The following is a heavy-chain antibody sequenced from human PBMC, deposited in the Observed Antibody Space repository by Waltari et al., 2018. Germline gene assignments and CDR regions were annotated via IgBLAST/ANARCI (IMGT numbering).Heavy chain of an antibody. CDR3: ARDVAGYYYFDL. Sequence: EVQLVESGGGLIQPGGSLRLSCAASGFTVSNYYMSWVRQAPGKGLEWVSVKNRGGDTHYADSVKGRFTISRDNSKNTIYLQLNTLRAEDTALYYCARDVAGYYYFDLWGRGTLVTV. CDR1: GFTVSNYY. CDR2: KNRGGDT. J-gene: IGHJ2*01. V-gene: IGHV3-53*01.